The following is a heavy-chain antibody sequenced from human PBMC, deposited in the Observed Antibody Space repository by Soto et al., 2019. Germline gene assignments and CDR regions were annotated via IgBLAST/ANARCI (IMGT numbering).Heavy chain of an antibody. CDR3: ARESMNTIFGVVYYYGLDV. Sequence: NPSETLSLTCTVSGGSVSSGSYYWSWIRQPPGKGLEWIGYVYYNGSTNYNPSLKSRVTISVDTSRNQFSLKLSSVTAADTAVYYCARESMNTIFGVVYYYGLDVWGQGTTVTV. J-gene: IGHJ6*02. CDR2: VYYNGST. V-gene: IGHV4-61*01. CDR1: GGSVSSGSYY. D-gene: IGHD3-3*01.